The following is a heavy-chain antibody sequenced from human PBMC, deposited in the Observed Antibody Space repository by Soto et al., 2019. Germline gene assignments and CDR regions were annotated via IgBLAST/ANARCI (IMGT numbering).Heavy chain of an antibody. CDR3: ARDLGGYDILTGYYGGYYYYGMDV. V-gene: IGHV3-30-3*01. J-gene: IGHJ6*02. D-gene: IGHD3-9*01. Sequence: QVQLVESGGGVVQPGRSLRLSCAASGFTFSSYAMHWVRQAPGKGLEWVAVISCDGSNKYYADSVKGRFTISRDNSKNTLYLQMNSLRAEDTAVYYCARDLGGYDILTGYYGGYYYYGMDVWGQGTTVTVSS. CDR1: GFTFSSYA. CDR2: ISCDGSNK.